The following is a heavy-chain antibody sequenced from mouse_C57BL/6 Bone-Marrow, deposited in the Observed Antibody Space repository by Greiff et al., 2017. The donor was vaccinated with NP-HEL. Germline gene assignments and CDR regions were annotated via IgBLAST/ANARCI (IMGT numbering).Heavy chain of an antibody. J-gene: IGHJ2*01. D-gene: IGHD2-13*01. CDR1: YTFFRRVH. Sequence: VQLQQSGPELARPWASVKLSCQAFYTFFRRVHFAIRDTNYWLQWVKQRPGQGLEWIGAIYPGNGDTSYFQKFKGTATLTADKSSSTAYMQLSSLTSEDAAVYYCAWLYYGDYVDYWGQGTTLTVSS. V-gene: IGHV1-87*01. CDR2: GQGLEWIG. CDR3: SEDAAVYYCAWLYYGDYVDY.